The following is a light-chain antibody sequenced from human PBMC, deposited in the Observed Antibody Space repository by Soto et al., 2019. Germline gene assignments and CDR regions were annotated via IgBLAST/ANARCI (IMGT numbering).Light chain of an antibody. CDR2: DVS. CDR3: SSYTSSSTPYV. J-gene: IGLJ1*01. CDR1: SSDVGGYNY. Sequence: QSALTQPASVSGSPGQSITISCTGTSSDVGGYNYVSWYQQQPGKDPKLMIYDVSTRPSGVSNRFSGSKSGNTASLTISGLQAEVEADYYCSSYTSSSTPYVFGTGTKLTVL. V-gene: IGLV2-14*01.